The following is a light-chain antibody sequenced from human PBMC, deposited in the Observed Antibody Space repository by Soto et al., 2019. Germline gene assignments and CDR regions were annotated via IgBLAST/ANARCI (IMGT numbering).Light chain of an antibody. Sequence: EVVMTQSPATLSVSPGERATLSCRASQSVSSNLAWYQQKSGQAPRLLIYGASNRATGIPDRFSGSGSGTDFTLTISRLEPEDFAVYYCQQYNTSPRTFGQGTKVDIK. CDR2: GAS. J-gene: IGKJ1*01. CDR3: QQYNTSPRT. CDR1: QSVSSN. V-gene: IGKV3D-15*01.